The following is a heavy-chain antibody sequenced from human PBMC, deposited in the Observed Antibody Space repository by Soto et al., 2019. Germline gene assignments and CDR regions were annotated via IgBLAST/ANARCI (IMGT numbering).Heavy chain of an antibody. D-gene: IGHD3-10*01. CDR3: ARAGFGEFPYYYFYTMDV. V-gene: IGHV3-21*01. CDR1: GFTFSTYS. Sequence: PGGSLRLSCAASGFTFSTYSMNWVRQAPGKGLEWVSSISRNDEYIYHAESVTGRFTISRDNAKNSLYLQMHSLRAEDTAIYYCARAGFGEFPYYYFYTMDVWGQGTPVTVSS. CDR2: ISRNDEYI. J-gene: IGHJ6*02.